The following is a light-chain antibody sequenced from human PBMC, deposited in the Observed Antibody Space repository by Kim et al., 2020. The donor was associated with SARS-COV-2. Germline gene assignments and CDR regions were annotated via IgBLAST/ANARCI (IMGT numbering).Light chain of an antibody. CDR1: DIGGKT. V-gene: IGLV3-21*04. J-gene: IGLJ2*01. CDR2: YDD. Sequence: APGQTATITCGGNDIGGKTVHWYQQRSGQAPLLVIYYDDDRPSGIPKRFSGSISGNTATLTISRVEAGVEVNYYCQVWYSSDDDIVFGGGTQLTVL. CDR3: QVWYSSDDDIV.